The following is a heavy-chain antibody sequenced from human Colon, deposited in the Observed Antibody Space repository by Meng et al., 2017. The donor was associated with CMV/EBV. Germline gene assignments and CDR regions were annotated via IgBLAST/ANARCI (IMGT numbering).Heavy chain of an antibody. V-gene: IGHV3-21*01. CDR3: ERVGSTGGLDY. J-gene: IGHJ4*02. CDR1: GITFNKAA. CDR2: NRSGGTYS. D-gene: IGHD2-8*02. Sequence: CVAAGITFNKAAMHWVRQAPAKGLEWVAYNRSGGTYSHYADSVKGRFTISRDNAKTSVYLQMDNLTGEDTAIYFCERVGSTGGLDYWGQGTLVTVSS.